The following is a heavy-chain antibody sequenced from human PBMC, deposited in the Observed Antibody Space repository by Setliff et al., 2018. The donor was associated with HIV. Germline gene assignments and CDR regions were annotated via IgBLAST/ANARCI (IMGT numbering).Heavy chain of an antibody. CDR3: ARGGTSSNWFGP. D-gene: IGHD2-2*01. Sequence: SETLSLTCSVSGASVNYNTWSWIRQAPGKGLQWIGFIYNSVTTNYNPSLKSRATISLDTSKNQFPLKLTSVTAADTAVYYCARGGTSSNWFGPWGQGTLVTVSS. J-gene: IGHJ5*02. CDR2: IYNSVTT. CDR1: GASVNYNT. V-gene: IGHV4-59*02.